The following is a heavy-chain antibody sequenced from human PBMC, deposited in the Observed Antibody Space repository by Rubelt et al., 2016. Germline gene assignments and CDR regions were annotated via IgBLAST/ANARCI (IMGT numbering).Heavy chain of an antibody. J-gene: IGHJ4*02. CDR3: ARGADPY. V-gene: IGHV3-48*04. CDR2: SSSSSSTI. Sequence: VSYSSSSSSTIYYADSVKGRFTISRDNAKNSLYLQMNSLRAEDTAVYYCARGADPYWGQGTLVTVSS.